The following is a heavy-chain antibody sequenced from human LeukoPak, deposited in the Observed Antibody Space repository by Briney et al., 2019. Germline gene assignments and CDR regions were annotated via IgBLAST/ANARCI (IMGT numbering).Heavy chain of an antibody. CDR3: VRDGTAMVEIDY. Sequence: GGSLRLSCAASGFTFSDYYMSWIRQAPGKGLEWVSYISSSGSTIYYADSVKGRFTISRDNAKNSLYLQMNSLSAEDTAVYYCVRDGTAMVEIDYWGQGTLVTVSS. V-gene: IGHV3-11*01. CDR2: ISSSGSTI. J-gene: IGHJ4*02. D-gene: IGHD5-18*01. CDR1: GFTFSDYY.